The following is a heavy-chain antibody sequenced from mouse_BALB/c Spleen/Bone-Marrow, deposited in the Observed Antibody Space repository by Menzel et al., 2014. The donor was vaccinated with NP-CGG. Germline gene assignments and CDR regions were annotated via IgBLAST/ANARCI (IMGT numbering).Heavy chain of an antibody. CDR3: ARRDDGSYGPFAY. CDR1: GYSITSGFI. Sequence: EVQLVESGPDLVKPSQSLSLTCTVTGYSITSGFICHWLRQFPGNKLAWMGFIHYSGSTNYNPSLKSRLSITRDTTKNQFILQCNDVTTEDTATYYCARRDDGSYGPFAYWGQGTLVTVSA. CDR2: IHYSGST. D-gene: IGHD2-3*01. V-gene: IGHV3-1*02. J-gene: IGHJ3*01.